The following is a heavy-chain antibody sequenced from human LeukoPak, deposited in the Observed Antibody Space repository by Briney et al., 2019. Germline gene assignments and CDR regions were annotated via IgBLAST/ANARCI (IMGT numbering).Heavy chain of an antibody. CDR1: GDSVSRNNIA. D-gene: IGHD2-2*01. Sequence: SQTLSLTCAISGDSVSRNNIAWNWIRQSPSRGLEWLGRTYYNSQWYNDYAVSVRSRITINPGTSKNQFSLQLNSVTPEDTAVYFCARGRDVVVVPAADFDYWGQGILVTVSS. CDR2: TYYNSQWYN. J-gene: IGHJ4*02. V-gene: IGHV6-1*01. CDR3: ARGRDVVVVPAADFDY.